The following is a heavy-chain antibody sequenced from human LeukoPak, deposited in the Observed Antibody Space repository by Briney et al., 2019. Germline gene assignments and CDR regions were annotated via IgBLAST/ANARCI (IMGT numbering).Heavy chain of an antibody. D-gene: IGHD4-17*01. CDR1: GYTFTGYY. CDR2: INPSSGGT. CDR3: ARVHYYGDYSNDY. V-gene: IGHV1-2*02. J-gene: IGHJ4*02. Sequence: ASVKVSCKASGYTFTGYYIHWVRQAPGQGLEWMGWINPSSGGTNYAQKFQGRVTMTRDTSISTAYMELSRLRSDDTAMYYCARVHYYGDYSNDYWGQGTLVTVSS.